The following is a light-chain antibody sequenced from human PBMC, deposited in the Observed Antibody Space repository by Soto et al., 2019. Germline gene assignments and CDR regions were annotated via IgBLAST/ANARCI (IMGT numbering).Light chain of an antibody. Sequence: IVLTQSPPTLFLSPGERATLSCRASQSVASSYLAWYQQKPGQAPRLLIYGASSRATGIPDRFSGSASGTDFTLTISRLEPVDFAVYFCQQYGSFSFGGGTKVDIK. CDR2: GAS. V-gene: IGKV3-20*01. J-gene: IGKJ4*01. CDR1: QSVASSY. CDR3: QQYGSFS.